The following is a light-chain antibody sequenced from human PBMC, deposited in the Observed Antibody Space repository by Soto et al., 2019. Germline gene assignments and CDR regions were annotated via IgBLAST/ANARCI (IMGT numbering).Light chain of an antibody. J-gene: IGKJ2*01. CDR3: HQYYSTPRT. V-gene: IGKV4-1*01. CDR2: WAS. CDR1: QSVIHTSNNKSY. Sequence: DIVMTQSPDSLAVSLGERATINCKSSQSVIHTSNNKSYLAWYQQKPRQPPELLLYWASARESGVPDRFSGSGFGTDFTLTISSLQAEDVAVYYCHQYYSTPRTFGQGTKVEI.